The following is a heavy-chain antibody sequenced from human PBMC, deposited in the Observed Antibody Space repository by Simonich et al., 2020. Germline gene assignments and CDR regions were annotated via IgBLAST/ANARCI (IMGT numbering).Heavy chain of an antibody. CDR2: ISAYNGNT. D-gene: IGHD2-15*01. CDR3: ARASRGTWWYYYFDY. CDR1: GYTFTSYG. V-gene: IGHV1-18*01. J-gene: IGHJ4*02. Sequence: QVQLVQSGAEVKKPGASVKVSCKASGYTFTSYGISWVRQAPGQGLEWMGWISAYNGNTNNEQKLQGRVTMTTDTATSTAYMKLRSLRSDDTAVYYCARASRGTWWYYYFDYWGQGTLVTVSS.